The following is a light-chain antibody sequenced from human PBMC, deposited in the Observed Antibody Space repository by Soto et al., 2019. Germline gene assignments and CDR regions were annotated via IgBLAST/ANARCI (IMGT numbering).Light chain of an antibody. Sequence: DIVLTQSPGTLSLSPGETATLSCRASQSVRRSYLAWYQQKPGQAPRLLIYGASSRATGIPDRFSGSGSGTDFTLTISRLEPEDFAVYSCQQYGSSPGTFGQGTKLEI. CDR1: QSVRRSY. J-gene: IGKJ2*01. CDR2: GAS. V-gene: IGKV3-20*01. CDR3: QQYGSSPGT.